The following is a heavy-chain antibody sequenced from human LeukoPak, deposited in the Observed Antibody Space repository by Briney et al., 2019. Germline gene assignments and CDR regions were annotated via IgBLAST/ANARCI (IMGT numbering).Heavy chain of an antibody. CDR2: ISGSGGST. J-gene: IGHJ4*02. D-gene: IGHD3-10*01. Sequence: GGSLRLSCAASGFTFRSYAMSWVRQAPGKGLEWVSAISGSGGSTYYADPVKGRFTISRDDSKNTLYLQMNSLRAEDTAFYYCAKGGSGSYYSHFDCWGQGTLVTVSS. CDR3: AKGGSGSYYSHFDC. V-gene: IGHV3-23*01. CDR1: GFTFRSYA.